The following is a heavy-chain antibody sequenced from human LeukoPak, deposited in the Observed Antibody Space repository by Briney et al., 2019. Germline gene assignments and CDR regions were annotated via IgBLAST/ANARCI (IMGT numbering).Heavy chain of an antibody. V-gene: IGHV1-8*01. J-gene: IGHJ5*02. D-gene: IGHD2-2*01. CDR3: ARDCTPTSRWDVAWYNCFDP. Sequence: ASVKVSCKASGYTFTSYDINWVRQATGQGLGWMGWMNPNSGNTGYAQKFQGRVTMTRNTSISTAYMELSSLRSEDTAVYYCARDCTPTSRWDVAWYNCFDPWGQGTLVTVSS. CDR1: GYTFTSYD. CDR2: MNPNSGNT.